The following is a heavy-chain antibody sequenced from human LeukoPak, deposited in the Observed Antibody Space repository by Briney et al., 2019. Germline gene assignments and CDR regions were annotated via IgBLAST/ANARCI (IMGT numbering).Heavy chain of an antibody. CDR1: GYTFTSYY. Sequence: GASVKVSCKASGYTFTSYYMHWVRQAPGQGLEWMGIINPSGGSTSYAQKFQGRVTISVDTSKNQFSLKLSSVTAADTAVYYCARAGGGIVGPRRAFDIWGQGTMVTVSS. V-gene: IGHV1-46*01. D-gene: IGHD1-26*01. CDR3: ARAGGGIVGPRRAFDI. J-gene: IGHJ3*02. CDR2: INPSGGST.